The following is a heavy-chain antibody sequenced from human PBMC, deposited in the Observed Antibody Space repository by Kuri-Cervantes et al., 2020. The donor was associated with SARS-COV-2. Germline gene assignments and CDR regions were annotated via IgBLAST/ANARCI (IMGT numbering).Heavy chain of an antibody. CDR3: ARYASMPPHFLYYYYMDV. Sequence: ASVKVSCKASGYTFTSYDISWVRQAPGQGLEWMGWISAYNGNTNYAQKLQGRVTMTTDTSTSTAYMELRSLRSDDTAVYYCARYASMPPHFLYYYYMDVWGKGTTVTVSS. V-gene: IGHV1-18*01. J-gene: IGHJ6*03. CDR2: ISAYNGNT. D-gene: IGHD2/OR15-2a*01. CDR1: GYTFTSYD.